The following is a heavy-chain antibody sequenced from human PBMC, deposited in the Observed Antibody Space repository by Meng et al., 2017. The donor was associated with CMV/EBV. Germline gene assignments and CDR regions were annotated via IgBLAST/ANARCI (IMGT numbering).Heavy chain of an antibody. J-gene: IGHJ4*02. Sequence: GEFLKISCAASGFTFSSYWMSWVRQAPGKGLEWVANIKQDGSEKYYVDSVKGRFTISRDNAKNSLYLQMNSLRAEDTAVYYCARASFWGCDYWGQGTLVTVSS. V-gene: IGHV3-7*01. CDR3: ARASFWGCDY. CDR2: IKQDGSEK. CDR1: GFTFSSYW. D-gene: IGHD7-27*01.